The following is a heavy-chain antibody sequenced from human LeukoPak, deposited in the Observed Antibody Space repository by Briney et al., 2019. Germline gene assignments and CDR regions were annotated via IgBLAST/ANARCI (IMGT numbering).Heavy chain of an antibody. J-gene: IGHJ4*02. CDR2: IYYSGST. Sequence: SETLSLTCTVSGXSISSSSDYRGWIRQPPGKGLEWIGNIYYSGSTYYNPSLKSRVTISVDTSKNQFSLKLSSVTAADTAVYYCAKDILTGYGSLWRWGQGTLVTVSS. CDR1: GXSISSSSDY. D-gene: IGHD3-9*01. CDR3: AKDILTGYGSLWR. V-gene: IGHV4-39*02.